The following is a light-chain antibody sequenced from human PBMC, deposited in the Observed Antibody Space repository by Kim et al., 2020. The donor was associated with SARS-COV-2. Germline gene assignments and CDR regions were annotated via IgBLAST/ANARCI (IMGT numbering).Light chain of an antibody. Sequence: QSALTQPASVSGSPGQSITISCTGTSSDVGTYNLVSWYQQHPVKAPKLMIFDVTERPSGVSDRFSGSKSGSTASLTISGLQSEDEADYFCCSYAGRDTFVLFGGGTKVTVL. CDR1: SSDVGTYNL. J-gene: IGLJ2*01. CDR3: CSYAGRDTFVL. V-gene: IGLV2-23*02. CDR2: DVT.